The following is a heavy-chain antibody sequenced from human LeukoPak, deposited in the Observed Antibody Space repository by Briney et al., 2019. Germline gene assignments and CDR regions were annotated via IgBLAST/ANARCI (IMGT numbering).Heavy chain of an antibody. D-gene: IGHD3-22*01. Sequence: GGSLRLSCAASGFTFSSYWMHWVRQAPGKGRVWVSRINSDGSSTSYADSVKGRFTISRDNAKNTLYLQMNSLRAEDTAVYYCAREGIYYDSSGYYYVFDYWGQGTLVTVSS. V-gene: IGHV3-74*01. CDR2: INSDGSST. CDR3: AREGIYYDSSGYYYVFDY. CDR1: GFTFSSYW. J-gene: IGHJ4*02.